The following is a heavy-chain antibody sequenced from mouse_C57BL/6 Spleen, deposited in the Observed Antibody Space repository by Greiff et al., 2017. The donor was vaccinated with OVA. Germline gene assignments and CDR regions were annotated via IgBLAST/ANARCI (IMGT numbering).Heavy chain of an antibody. Sequence: EVQLQQSGPELVKPGASVKISCKASGYTFTDYYMNWVKQSHGKSLEWIGDINPNNGGTSYNQKFKGKATLTVDKSSSTAYMELRSLTSEDSAVYYCARAAITTVVPRYFDVWGTGTTVTVSS. J-gene: IGHJ1*03. CDR3: ARAAITTVVPRYFDV. V-gene: IGHV1-26*01. CDR2: INPNNGGT. CDR1: GYTFTDYY. D-gene: IGHD1-1*01.